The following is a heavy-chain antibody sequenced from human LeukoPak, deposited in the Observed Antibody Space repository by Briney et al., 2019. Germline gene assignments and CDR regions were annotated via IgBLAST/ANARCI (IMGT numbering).Heavy chain of an antibody. D-gene: IGHD5-12*01. CDR1: GGSISSYY. CDR3: ARRYSGYDPATYGMDV. V-gene: IGHV4-59*12. J-gene: IGHJ6*02. CDR2: IYHSGST. Sequence: SETLSLTCTVSGGSISSYYWSWIRQPPGKGLEWIGYIYHSGSTYYNPSLKSRVTISVDRSKNQFSLKLSSVTAADTAVYYCARRYSGYDPATYGMDVWGQGTTVTVSS.